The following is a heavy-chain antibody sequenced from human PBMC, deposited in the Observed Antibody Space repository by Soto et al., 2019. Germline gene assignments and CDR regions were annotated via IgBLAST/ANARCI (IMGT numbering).Heavy chain of an antibody. J-gene: IGHJ4*02. CDR3: ARGPWTQEGPKYYFDF. CDR1: GGTFDTFA. Sequence: QVQLVQSGAEVKKPGSSVKVSCKASGGTFDTFAFSWVRQAPGQGLEWLGGIIPVLGRANYAQRFQDRVSASDDGSTSTAFMELSSLNSDDTAVYYCARGPWTQEGPKYYFDFWGQGTLVTVSS. D-gene: IGHD5-18*01. CDR2: IIPVLGRA. V-gene: IGHV1-69*01.